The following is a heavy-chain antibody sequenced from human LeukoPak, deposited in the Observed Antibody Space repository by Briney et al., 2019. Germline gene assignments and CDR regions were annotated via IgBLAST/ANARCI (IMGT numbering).Heavy chain of an antibody. CDR1: GGTFSSYA. CDR2: IIPIFGTA. D-gene: IGHD6-6*01. Sequence: SVKVSCKASGGTFSSYAISWVRQAPGQGLEWMGGIIPIFGTANYAQKFQGRVTITTDESTSTAYMELSSLRSEDTAVYYYARSLEYSSSSLSWFDPWGQGTLVTVSS. CDR3: ARSLEYSSSSLSWFDP. J-gene: IGHJ5*02. V-gene: IGHV1-69*05.